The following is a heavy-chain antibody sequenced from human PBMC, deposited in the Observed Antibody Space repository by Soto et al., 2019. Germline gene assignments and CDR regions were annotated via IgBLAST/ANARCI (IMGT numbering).Heavy chain of an antibody. J-gene: IGHJ4*02. D-gene: IGHD4-4*01. CDR3: ARAVYSNHVY. V-gene: IGHV4-31*03. CDR1: GASISSGSYY. Sequence: QVQLQESGPALVKPSQTLSLTCTVSGASISSGSYYWSWIRQLPGKSLEWIGYISNSGSTYYNPSLKSRVTISVDTSKNQFSLRVSSVTAADTAVYYCARAVYSNHVYWGQGTLVTVSS. CDR2: ISNSGST.